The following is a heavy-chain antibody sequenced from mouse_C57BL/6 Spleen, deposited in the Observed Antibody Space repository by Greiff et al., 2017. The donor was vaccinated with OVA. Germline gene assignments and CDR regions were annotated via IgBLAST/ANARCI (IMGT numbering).Heavy chain of an antibody. CDR3: ARGVLRWYFDV. CDR2: IDPSDSYT. V-gene: IGHV1-50*01. CDR1: GYTFTSYW. J-gene: IGHJ1*03. Sequence: VQLKQPGAELVKPGASVKLSCKASGYTFTSYWMQWVKQRPGQGLEWIGEIDPSDSYTNYNQKFKGKATLTVDTSSSTAYMQLSSLTSEDSAVYYCARGVLRWYFDVWGTGTTVTVSS. D-gene: IGHD1-1*01.